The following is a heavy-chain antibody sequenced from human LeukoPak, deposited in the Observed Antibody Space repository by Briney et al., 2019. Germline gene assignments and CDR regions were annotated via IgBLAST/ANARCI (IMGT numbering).Heavy chain of an antibody. V-gene: IGHV1-8*01. Sequence: ASVKVSCKASGYTFTSYDINWVRQATGQGLEWMGWMNPNGGNTGYAQKFQGRVTMTRNTSISTAYMEVSSLRSEDTAVYYCARGIAAAGTFYYYYGMDVWGQGTTVTVSS. CDR1: GYTFTSYD. CDR3: ARGIAAAGTFYYYYGMDV. J-gene: IGHJ6*02. D-gene: IGHD6-13*01. CDR2: MNPNGGNT.